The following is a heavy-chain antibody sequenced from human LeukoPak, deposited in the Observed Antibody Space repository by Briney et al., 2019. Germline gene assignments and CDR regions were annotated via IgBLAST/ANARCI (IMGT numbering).Heavy chain of an antibody. CDR2: IFYSGST. J-gene: IGHJ4*02. CDR1: QGSINSFY. V-gene: IGHV4-59*01. D-gene: IGHD4-11*01. CDR3: ARGGSNFDS. Sequence: SGTLSLTCTVSQGSINSFYWSWIRQPPGKGLEWIGYIFYSGSTNYNPSLRSRVTISVDTSKSQFSLKLSSVTAADTAVYYCARGGSNFDSWGQGTLVTVSS.